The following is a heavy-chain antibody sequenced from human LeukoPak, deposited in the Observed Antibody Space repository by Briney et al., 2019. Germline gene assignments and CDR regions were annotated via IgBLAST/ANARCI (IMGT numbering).Heavy chain of an antibody. Sequence: GGSLRLSCAAPGFTFSSYEMNWVRQAPGKGLEWVAVISYDGSNKYYADSVKGRFTISRDNSKNTLYLQMNSLRAEDTAVYYCASPVDVEMATITYFQHWGQGTLVTVSS. D-gene: IGHD5-24*01. V-gene: IGHV3-30*04. J-gene: IGHJ1*01. CDR3: ASPVDVEMATITYFQH. CDR1: GFTFSSYE. CDR2: ISYDGSNK.